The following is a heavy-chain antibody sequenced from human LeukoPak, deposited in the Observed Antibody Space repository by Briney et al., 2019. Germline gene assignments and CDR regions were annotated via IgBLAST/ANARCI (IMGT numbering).Heavy chain of an antibody. D-gene: IGHD6-13*01. CDR2: IYYSGST. V-gene: IGHV4-39*02. CDR3: ARDSSSWYGAFDI. Sequence: PSETLSLTCTVSGGSISSSSYYWGWIRQPPGKGLEWIGSIYYSGSTYYNLSLKSRVTISVDTSKNQFSLKLSSVTAADTAVYYCARDSSSWYGAFDIWGQGTMVTVSS. J-gene: IGHJ3*02. CDR1: GGSISSSSYY.